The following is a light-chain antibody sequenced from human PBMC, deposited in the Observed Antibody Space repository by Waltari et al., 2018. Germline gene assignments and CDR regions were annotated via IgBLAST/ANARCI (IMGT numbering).Light chain of an antibody. J-gene: IGKJ1*01. Sequence: EILLTQSPGTLSLSPGGGATLSCRASQSVGRSLAWYQQKPGQPPRLLIFGTSNRATGIPDRFSGGGSGTDFSLTITRLEPEDVAVYYCQHYVSLPVTFGQGTKVEIK. V-gene: IGKV3-20*01. CDR2: GTS. CDR1: QSVGRS. CDR3: QHYVSLPVT.